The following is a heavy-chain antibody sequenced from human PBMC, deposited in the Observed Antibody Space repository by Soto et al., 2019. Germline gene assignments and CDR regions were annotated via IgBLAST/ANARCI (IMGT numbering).Heavy chain of an antibody. CDR1: GGSISSSSYY. D-gene: IGHD3-22*01. CDR2: IYYSGST. V-gene: IGHV4-39*01. J-gene: IGHJ4*02. Sequence: QLQLQESGPGLVKPSETLSLTCTVSGGSISSSSYYWGWIRQPPGKGLEWIGSIYYSGSTYYNPSLKSRVTISVDTSKNQFSLKLSSVTAADTAVYYCARQRGYYDSSGCSFTRGGRTRPDYWGQGTLVTVSS. CDR3: ARQRGYYDSSGCSFTRGGRTRPDY.